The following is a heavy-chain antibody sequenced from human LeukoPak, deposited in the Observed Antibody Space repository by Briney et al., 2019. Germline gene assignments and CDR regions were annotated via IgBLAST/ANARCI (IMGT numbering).Heavy chain of an antibody. V-gene: IGHV3-53*01. J-gene: IGHJ3*02. Sequence: PGGSLRLSCAASGFTVRSNYMSWVRQAPGKGLEWVSEIYSDASTYYAASVKGRFSISRDNSKNTVYLQMSSLRAEDTAVYYCARELREHGVFDILGQGTMVTVSS. CDR3: ARELREHGVFDI. D-gene: IGHD1-26*01. CDR2: IYSDAST. CDR1: GFTVRSNY.